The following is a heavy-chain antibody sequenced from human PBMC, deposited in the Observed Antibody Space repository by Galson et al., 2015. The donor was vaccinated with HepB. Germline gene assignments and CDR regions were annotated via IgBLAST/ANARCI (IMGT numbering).Heavy chain of an antibody. CDR1: GYTFTSYY. Sequence: SLKVACQASGYTFTSYYMHWVRQAHGEGLEWVGRISRSGGSTSYAQKVQGRVTMTRDTSTSTVYMELSSLRSEDTAVYYCARGGYYDSWSGYYTGMEPDPSKYHYGMDVWGQGTTVTVSS. D-gene: IGHD3-3*01. V-gene: IGHV1-46*01. CDR3: ARGGYYDSWSGYYTGMEPDPSKYHYGMDV. J-gene: IGHJ6*02. CDR2: ISRSGGST.